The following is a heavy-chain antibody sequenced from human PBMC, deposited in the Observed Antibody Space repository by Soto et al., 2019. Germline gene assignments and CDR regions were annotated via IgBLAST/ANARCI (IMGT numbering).Heavy chain of an antibody. Sequence: VSLRLSCAASGFTFSSYAMSWVRQAPGKGLEWVSAISGSGGSTYYADSVKGRFTISRDNSKNTLYLQMNSLRAEDTAVYYCAKRNRRERITIFGVVYNWFDPWGQGTLVTVSS. CDR3: AKRNRRERITIFGVVYNWFDP. CDR1: GFTFSSYA. D-gene: IGHD3-3*01. V-gene: IGHV3-23*01. CDR2: ISGSGGST. J-gene: IGHJ5*02.